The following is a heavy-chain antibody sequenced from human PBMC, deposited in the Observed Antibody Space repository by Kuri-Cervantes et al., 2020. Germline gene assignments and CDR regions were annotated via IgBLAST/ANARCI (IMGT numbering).Heavy chain of an antibody. CDR1: GFTFSSYA. CDR3: ARWRYSSSWYYYGMDV. D-gene: IGHD6-13*01. V-gene: IGHV3-30-3*01. Sequence: LSLTCAASGFTFSSYAMHWVRQAPGKGLEWVAVISYDGSNKYYADSVKGRFTISRDNSKNTLYLQMNSLRAEDTALYHCARWRYSSSWYYYGMDVWGQGTTVTVSS. J-gene: IGHJ6*02. CDR2: ISYDGSNK.